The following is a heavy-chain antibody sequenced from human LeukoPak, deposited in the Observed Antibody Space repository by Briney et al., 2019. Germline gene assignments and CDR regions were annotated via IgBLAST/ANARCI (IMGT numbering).Heavy chain of an antibody. CDR2: INHSGST. CDR1: GGSFSGYY. J-gene: IGHJ5*02. D-gene: IGHD3-16*02. V-gene: IGHV4-34*01. CDR3: EMLSCIVGPNWFDP. Sequence: PSETLSLTCAVYGGSFSGYYWSWIRQPPGKGLEWIGEINHSGSTNYNPSLKSRVTISVDTSKNQFSLKLSSVTAADTAVYYCEMLSCIVGPNWFDPWGQGTLVTVSS.